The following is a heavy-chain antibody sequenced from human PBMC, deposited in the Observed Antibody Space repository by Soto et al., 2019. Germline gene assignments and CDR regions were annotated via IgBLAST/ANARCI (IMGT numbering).Heavy chain of an antibody. CDR2: ITFRGDYT. CDR3: ATLGTMGVFDS. CDR1: GFTFSSFA. J-gene: IGHJ4*02. D-gene: IGHD3-10*01. V-gene: IGHV3-23*01. Sequence: EVQLLESGGGLVQPGGSLRLSCAASGFTFSSFAMSWVRQAPGKGLEWLAAITFRGDYTYYADSVKGRFTLSRDNSRNRLDLEMNSLQVEDTDLYYCATLGTMGVFDSWGQGTLLTVSS.